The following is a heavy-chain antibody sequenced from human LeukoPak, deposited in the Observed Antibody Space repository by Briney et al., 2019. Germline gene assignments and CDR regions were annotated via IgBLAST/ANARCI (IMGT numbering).Heavy chain of an antibody. CDR2: ISGSGGST. V-gene: IGHV3-23*01. Sequence: GGSLRLSCAASGFTFSSYAMSWVRQAPGKGLQWVSGISGSGGSTFYADSVKGRFTISRDNSNNTLYLQLNTLRAEDTAVYYCAKSRSSGSYYDPFDYWGQGALVTVSS. CDR3: AKSRSSGSYYDPFDY. D-gene: IGHD1-26*01. J-gene: IGHJ4*02. CDR1: GFTFSSYA.